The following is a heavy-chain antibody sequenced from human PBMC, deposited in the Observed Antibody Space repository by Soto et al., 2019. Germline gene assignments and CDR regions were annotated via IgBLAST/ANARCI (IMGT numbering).Heavy chain of an antibody. J-gene: IGHJ4*02. CDR1: GFTFDDYV. D-gene: IGHD1-1*01. CDR3: AKERNEGGYPYYFDY. Sequence: EVQLVESGGGLVQPGRSLRLSCAACGFTFDDYVMHWVRQGPGKGLEWVSGISWNSGNIGYADSVKGRFSISRDNSKNTLYLQMNSLRAEDTAVYYCAKERNEGGYPYYFDYWGQGTLVTVSS. V-gene: IGHV3-9*01. CDR2: ISWNSGNI.